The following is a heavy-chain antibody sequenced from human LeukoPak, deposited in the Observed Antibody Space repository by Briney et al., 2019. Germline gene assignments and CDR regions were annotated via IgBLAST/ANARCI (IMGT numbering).Heavy chain of an antibody. CDR2: IKGDGSST. Sequence: GGSLRLSCAASGFTFSSYWMHWVRHTPGKRLVWVSRIKGDGSSTSYADSVKGRFTVSRDNAKNSLYLQMNSLRAEDTAVYYCARGYYSSSWYGDPNPHDYWGQGTLVTVSS. V-gene: IGHV3-74*01. CDR3: ARGYYSSSWYGDPNPHDY. D-gene: IGHD6-13*01. J-gene: IGHJ4*02. CDR1: GFTFSSYW.